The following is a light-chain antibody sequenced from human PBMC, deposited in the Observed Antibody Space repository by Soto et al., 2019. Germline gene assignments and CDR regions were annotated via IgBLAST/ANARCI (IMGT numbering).Light chain of an antibody. CDR3: QQRSNWLT. CDR2: DAS. Sequence: EIVLTQSPATLSLSPGERATLSCRASQSVRSYLAWYQQKPGQAPRLLIYDASNRATGIPARFSGSGSGTDFTLTISSLDPEDFAVYYCQQRSNWLTFGGGTKVEIK. V-gene: IGKV3-11*01. CDR1: QSVRSY. J-gene: IGKJ4*01.